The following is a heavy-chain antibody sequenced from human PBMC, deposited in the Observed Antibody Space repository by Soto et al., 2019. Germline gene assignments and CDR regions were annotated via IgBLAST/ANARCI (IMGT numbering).Heavy chain of an antibody. Sequence: QEQLVESGGGVVQPGRSLRLSCAASGFTFSSYGMHWVRQAPGKGLEWVAVISYDGSNKYYADSVKGRFTISRDNSKNTLYLQMNSLRAEDTAVYYCATQNPGGYDTMDYWGQGTLVTVSS. V-gene: IGHV3-30*03. D-gene: IGHD3-22*01. CDR2: ISYDGSNK. CDR3: ATQNPGGYDTMDY. CDR1: GFTFSSYG. J-gene: IGHJ4*02.